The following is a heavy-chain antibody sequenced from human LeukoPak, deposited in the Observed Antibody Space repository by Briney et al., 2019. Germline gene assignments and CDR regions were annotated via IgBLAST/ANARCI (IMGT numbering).Heavy chain of an antibody. J-gene: IGHJ4*02. D-gene: IGHD5-12*01. V-gene: IGHV1-2*02. CDR1: GHTFTGYY. CDR2: INANSGDT. CDR3: ARVRYSGYDGLDY. Sequence: SVKVSCKASGHTFTGYYMHWVPQAPGQGLEWMGWINANSGDTNYAQKFQGRVTMTRDTSISTAYMELSRLRSDDTAVYYCARVRYSGYDGLDYWGQGTLVTVSS.